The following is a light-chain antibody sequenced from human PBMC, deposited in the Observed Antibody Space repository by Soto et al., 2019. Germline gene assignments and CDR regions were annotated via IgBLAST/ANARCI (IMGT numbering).Light chain of an antibody. J-gene: IGLJ2*01. CDR1: SSNIGAGFD. CDR2: GNK. CDR3: QAYDTSLSGSV. Sequence: QSVLTQPPSVSGAPGQRVTISCTGSSSNIGAGFDVHWYQQLPGTAPKLLIYGNKYRASGVPDRFSGSKSGTSASLAITGLQAEDEADYHCQAYDTSLSGSVFGGGTKLTVL. V-gene: IGLV1-40*01.